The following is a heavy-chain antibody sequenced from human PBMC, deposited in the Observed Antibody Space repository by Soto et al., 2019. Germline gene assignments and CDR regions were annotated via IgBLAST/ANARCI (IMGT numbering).Heavy chain of an antibody. CDR1: GFTFSSYW. CDR3: ARLPNKNPQN. V-gene: IGHV3-74*01. J-gene: IGHJ1*01. Sequence: EVQLVESGGGLVQPGGSLRLSCAASGFTFSSYWMHWVRQAPGKGLVWVSSISTDASSTSYADPVKGRFTISRDNAKNTLYLQMNSVRAEDTAVYYCARLPNKNPQNWGQGTLVIVSP. CDR2: ISTDASST.